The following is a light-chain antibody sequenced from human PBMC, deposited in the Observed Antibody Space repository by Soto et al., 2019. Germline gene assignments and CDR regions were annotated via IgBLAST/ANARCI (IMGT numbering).Light chain of an antibody. CDR3: QQHSQWPII. CDR2: GIS. CDR1: QSVNSN. Sequence: EIVMTQSPAPLSVSTGERATLSCRSSQSVNSNYLAWYQQKPGQAPRLLIYGISKRATDIPDRFSGSGSGTECTLTISSLQPEDVATYYCQQHSQWPIILGQGTRLEIK. J-gene: IGKJ5*01. V-gene: IGKV3D-15*01.